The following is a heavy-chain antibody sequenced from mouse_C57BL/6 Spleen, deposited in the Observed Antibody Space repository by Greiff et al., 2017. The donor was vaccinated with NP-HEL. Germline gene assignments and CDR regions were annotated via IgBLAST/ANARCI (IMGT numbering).Heavy chain of an antibody. D-gene: IGHD1-1*01. CDR3: ARSGVVATDYAMDY. Sequence: VQLQQSGPELVKPGASVKISCKASGYSFTGYYMNWVEQSPEQSLEWIGEINPSTGGTTYNQKFKAKATLTVDKSSSTAYMQLNSLTSDDSAVYYGARSGVVATDYAMDYWGQGTSVTVSS. J-gene: IGHJ4*01. CDR2: INPSTGGT. V-gene: IGHV1-42*01. CDR1: GYSFTGYY.